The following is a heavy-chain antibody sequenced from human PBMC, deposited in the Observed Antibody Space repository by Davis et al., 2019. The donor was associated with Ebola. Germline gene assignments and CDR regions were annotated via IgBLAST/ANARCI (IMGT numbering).Heavy chain of an antibody. CDR2: INHSGST. CDR1: GGSISSYY. D-gene: IGHD6-19*01. J-gene: IGHJ4*02. CDR3: ARALYRYSSGWYLGY. V-gene: IGHV4-34*01. Sequence: SETLSLTCTVSGGSISSYYWSWIRQPPGKGLEWIGEINHSGSTNYNPSLKSRVTISVDTSKNQFSLKLSSVTAADTAVYYCARALYRYSSGWYLGYRGQGTLVTVSS.